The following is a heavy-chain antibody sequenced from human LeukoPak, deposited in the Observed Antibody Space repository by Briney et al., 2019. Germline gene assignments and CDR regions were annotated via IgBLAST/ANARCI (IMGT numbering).Heavy chain of an antibody. CDR3: ARDRAYYDSSGLSPFFDY. CDR1: GFTFSTYA. CDR2: ISSSSSTI. J-gene: IGHJ4*02. V-gene: IGHV3-48*02. Sequence: GGSLRLSCAASGFTFSTYAMSWVRQAPGKGLEWVSYISSSSSTIYYADSVKGRFTISRDNAKNSLYLQMNSLRDEDTAVYYCARDRAYYDSSGLSPFFDYWGQGTLVTVSS. D-gene: IGHD3-22*01.